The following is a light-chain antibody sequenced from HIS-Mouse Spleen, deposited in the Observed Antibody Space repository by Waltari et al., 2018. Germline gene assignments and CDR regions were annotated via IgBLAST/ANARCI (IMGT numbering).Light chain of an antibody. V-gene: IGLV3-27*01. CDR1: GVANND. J-gene: IGLJ2*01. CDR3: YSAADNNVV. CDR2: KDS. Sequence: SYDLTHPSPPSVFPGQTARITSSGDGVANNDARWFQQKPGQPPGLVIYKDSERPSGIPGRFSGSSSGTTVTLTIGGAQVEDEADYYCYSAADNNVVFGGGTKLTVL.